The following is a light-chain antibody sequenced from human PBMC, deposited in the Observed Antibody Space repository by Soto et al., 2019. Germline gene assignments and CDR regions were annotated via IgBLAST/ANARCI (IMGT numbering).Light chain of an antibody. V-gene: IGKV1-17*03. Sequence: DIQMTQSPSAMSASVGDRVTITCRASQGISNYLAWFQQIPGRVPRRLIYGASTLQSGVPSRFSGSGSRTEFTLTISSLQPEDFATYYCLQYNGYPFTFGPGTKVDI. CDR3: LQYNGYPFT. J-gene: IGKJ3*01. CDR1: QGISNY. CDR2: GAS.